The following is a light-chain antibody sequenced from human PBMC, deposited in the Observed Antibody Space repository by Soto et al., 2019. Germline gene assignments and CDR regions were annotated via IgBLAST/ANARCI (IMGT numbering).Light chain of an antibody. CDR3: QQYDDWLRLT. Sequence: EIVMTQSPATLSVSPGERATLSCRASQSVNIYLAWYQQKPGQAPRLLIFGASYRATGIPARFSGSGSGTEFNLTIGSLQSEDFAVYFCQQYDDWLRLTVGGGTKVEIK. J-gene: IGKJ4*01. CDR1: QSVNIY. CDR2: GAS. V-gene: IGKV3D-15*01.